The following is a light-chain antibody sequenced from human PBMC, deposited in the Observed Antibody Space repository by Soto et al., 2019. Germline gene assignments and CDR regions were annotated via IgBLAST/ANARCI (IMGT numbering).Light chain of an antibody. CDR2: RNN. CDR3: AAWDDSLRGV. CDR1: SSNIGSNY. V-gene: IGLV1-47*01. Sequence: QSVLTQPPSASGTPGQRVTISCSGSSSNIGSNYVYWYQQLPGTAPKLLIYRNNQRPSGVPDRCSGSKSGTSASLAISGLLSEDEADYYCAAWDDSLRGVFDGGTKLTVL. J-gene: IGLJ2*01.